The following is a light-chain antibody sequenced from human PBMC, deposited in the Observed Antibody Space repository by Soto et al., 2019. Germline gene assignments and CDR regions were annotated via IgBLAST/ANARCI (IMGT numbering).Light chain of an antibody. CDR2: GAY. CDR1: QSVSSN. V-gene: IGKV3D-15*01. Sequence: EIVMTQSPATLSVSPGERATLSCRASQSVSSNLAWYQQKPGQAPRLLIYGAYTRATGIPARFSGSGSGTEFTLPISSLQSADFAVYYCQEYNNWPPIPFGQGTRLEIK. CDR3: QEYNNWPPIP. J-gene: IGKJ5*01.